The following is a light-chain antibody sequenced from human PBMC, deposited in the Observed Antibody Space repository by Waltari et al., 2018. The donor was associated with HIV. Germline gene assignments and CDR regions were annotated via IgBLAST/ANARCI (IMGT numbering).Light chain of an antibody. CDR3: LLFCGATRV. CDR1: EGAVTNKNY. J-gene: IGLJ2*01. CDR2: DTT. Sequence: QAAVTQEPSLTVSPGGTIILTCGSSEGAVTNKNYAYWLQQKPGQDPTTLIFDTTQRHFWTPARVSAFLLGGKAVLTLSGALSEDEAVYCCLLFCGATRVFGGGTAVTV. V-gene: IGLV7-46*01.